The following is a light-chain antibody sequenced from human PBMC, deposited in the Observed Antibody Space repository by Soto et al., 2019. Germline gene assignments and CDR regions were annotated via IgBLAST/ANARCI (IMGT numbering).Light chain of an antibody. J-gene: IGKJ1*01. Sequence: DFVMTQSPDSLTVSLGESATINCKSSQIVLYSSDNKNYLAWYQQKPGQPLKLLIYWASTRESGVPDRFSGSGSGTDFTLTISSLQAEDVAVYYCQQYDSTPWTFGQGTKVDIK. V-gene: IGKV4-1*01. CDR1: QIVLYSSDNKNY. CDR3: QQYDSTPWT. CDR2: WAS.